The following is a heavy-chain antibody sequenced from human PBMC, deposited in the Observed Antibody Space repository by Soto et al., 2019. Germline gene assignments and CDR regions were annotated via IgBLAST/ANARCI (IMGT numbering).Heavy chain of an antibody. Sequence: QVQLVQSGAEVKKPGASVKVSCKASGYTFTSFGISWVRQAPGQGLEWMGWISAYNGNTNYAETLQGRVTMTTETSASTAYIELRSLRSDDTAVYYCARDHRGVTDAFDIWGQGPMVTVSS. CDR1: GYTFTSFG. CDR2: ISAYNGNT. D-gene: IGHD2-21*02. V-gene: IGHV1-18*01. J-gene: IGHJ3*02. CDR3: ARDHRGVTDAFDI.